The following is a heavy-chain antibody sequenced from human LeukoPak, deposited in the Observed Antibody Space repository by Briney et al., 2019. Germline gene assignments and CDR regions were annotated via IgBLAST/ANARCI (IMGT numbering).Heavy chain of an antibody. CDR1: GFIFSTYW. Sequence: PGGSLRLSCAPSGFIFSTYWMSWVRQAPGKGLEWVANIKQDGSEQYYVDSVKGRFTVSRDNAKNSLYLQMNSLRAEDTAVYYCARVHDFWSGYPYYFDYWGQGTLVTVSS. CDR2: IKQDGSEQ. J-gene: IGHJ4*02. CDR3: ARVHDFWSGYPYYFDY. D-gene: IGHD3-3*01. V-gene: IGHV3-7*01.